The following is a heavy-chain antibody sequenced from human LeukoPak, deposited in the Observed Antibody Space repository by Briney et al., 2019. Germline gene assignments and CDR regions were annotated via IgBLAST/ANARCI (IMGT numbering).Heavy chain of an antibody. Sequence: GGSLRLSCAASEFTFSYYWMHWVRHAPGKGLVWVSHINSDGSNTTYADSVKGRFTISRDNAKNTLYLQMNSLRAEDTAVYYCAREDYESSGYYVWGQGTLVTVS. CDR3: AREDYESSGYYV. CDR2: INSDGSNT. V-gene: IGHV3-74*01. D-gene: IGHD3-22*01. J-gene: IGHJ4*02. CDR1: EFTFSYYW.